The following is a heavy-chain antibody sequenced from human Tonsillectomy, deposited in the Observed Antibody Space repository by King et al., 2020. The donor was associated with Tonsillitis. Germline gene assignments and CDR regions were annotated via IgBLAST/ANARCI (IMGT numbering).Heavy chain of an antibody. Sequence: VQLQQWGAGLLKPSETLSLTCAVYGGSFSGYYWSWIRQPPGKGLEWIGEINHSGSTNYNPSLKSRVTISVDTSKNQFSLKLSSGTAADTAVYYCASLKEAKIVATIGVSLWGQGTLVTVSS. CDR2: INHSGST. CDR1: GGSFSGYY. J-gene: IGHJ4*02. D-gene: IGHD5-12*01. V-gene: IGHV4-34*01. CDR3: ASLKEAKIVATIGVSL.